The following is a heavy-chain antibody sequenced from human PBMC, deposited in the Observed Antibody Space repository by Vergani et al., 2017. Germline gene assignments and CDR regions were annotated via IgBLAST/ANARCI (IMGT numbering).Heavy chain of an antibody. CDR2: ISSSSSYI. Sequence: EVQLVESGGGLVKPGGSLRLSCAASGFTFSSYSMNWVRQAPGKGLEWVSSISSSSSYIYYADSVKGRFTISRDNAKNSLYLQMNSLRAEDTAVYYCARADYGDYSIDYWGQGTLVTVSS. D-gene: IGHD4-17*01. J-gene: IGHJ4*02. CDR1: GFTFSSYS. V-gene: IGHV3-21*01. CDR3: ARADYGDYSIDY.